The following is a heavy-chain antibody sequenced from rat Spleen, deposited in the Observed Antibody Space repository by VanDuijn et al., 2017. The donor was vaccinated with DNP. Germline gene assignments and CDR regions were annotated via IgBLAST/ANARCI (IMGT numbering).Heavy chain of an antibody. Sequence: VQLKESGPGLVQPSQTLSLTCTVSGFSLTSNSVHWVRQVPKKGLEWVTSISAGSVTTYYRDSVKGRFTISRDNAKSTLYLQMNSLRSEDMATYYCARHGRRVFDYWGQGVMVTVSS. CDR3: ARHGRRVFDY. V-gene: IGHV5-25*01. D-gene: IGHD1-11*01. CDR2: ISAGSVTT. J-gene: IGHJ2*01. CDR1: GFSLTSNS.